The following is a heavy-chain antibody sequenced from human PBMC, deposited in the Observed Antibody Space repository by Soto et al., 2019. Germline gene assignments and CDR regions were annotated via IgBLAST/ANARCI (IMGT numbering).Heavy chain of an antibody. D-gene: IGHD6-13*01. CDR2: ISFDGGNQ. J-gene: IGHJ5*02. Sequence: QVQLVQSGGGVVQPGRSLRLSCAASGFDFNTYGLHWVRQAPGKGLEWVAGISFDGGNQYYADSVKARFTISRDKSNNTLYLQMNSLGAAGTATYYCAKDSSVTAAGSGGWFDPWGQGTLVIVSS. CDR1: GFDFNTYG. V-gene: IGHV3-30*18. CDR3: AKDSSVTAAGSGGWFDP.